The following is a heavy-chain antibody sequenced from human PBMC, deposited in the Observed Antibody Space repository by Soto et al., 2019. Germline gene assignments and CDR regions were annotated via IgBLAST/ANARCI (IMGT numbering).Heavy chain of an antibody. CDR1: GGSFSGYY. CDR3: ARGRYYYYGSGSPYYYGMDV. J-gene: IGHJ6*02. CDR2: INHSGST. Sequence: SETLSLTCAVYGGSFSGYYWSWIRQPPGKGLEWIGEINHSGSTNYNPSLKSRVTVSVDTSKNQFSLKLSSVAAADTAVYYCARGRYYYYGSGSPYYYGMDVWGQGTTVTVSS. V-gene: IGHV4-34*01. D-gene: IGHD3-10*01.